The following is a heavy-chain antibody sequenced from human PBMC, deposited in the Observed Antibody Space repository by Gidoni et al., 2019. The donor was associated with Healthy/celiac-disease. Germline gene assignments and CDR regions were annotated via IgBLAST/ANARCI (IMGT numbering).Heavy chain of an antibody. V-gene: IGHV3-15*01. CDR2: IKSKTDGGTT. J-gene: IGHJ4*02. D-gene: IGHD3-3*01. Sequence: EVHLVESGGGLVKPGGPLRLSCAASAFTFSNAWMSWVRPTPGNGLEWVGRIKSKTDGGTTDYASPVKGRFTISRDDSKNAQYLQMYSLETEDTAVYYCTTSVFSSPIDYLGQGTLVTVSS. CDR1: AFTFSNAW. CDR3: TTSVFSSPIDY.